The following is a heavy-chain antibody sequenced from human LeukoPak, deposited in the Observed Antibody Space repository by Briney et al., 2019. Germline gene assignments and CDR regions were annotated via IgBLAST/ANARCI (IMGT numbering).Heavy chain of an antibody. CDR1: GFTFDDYG. V-gene: IGHV3-20*04. CDR2: INWNGGST. D-gene: IGHD6-13*01. CDR3: ARAHTYSSSWYLDY. Sequence: GGSLRLSCAASGFTFDDYGMSWVRQAPGKGLEWVSGINWNGGSTGYADSVKGRFTISRDNAKNSLYLQMNSLRAEDTALYYCARAHTYSSSWYLDYLGQGTLVAVSS. J-gene: IGHJ4*02.